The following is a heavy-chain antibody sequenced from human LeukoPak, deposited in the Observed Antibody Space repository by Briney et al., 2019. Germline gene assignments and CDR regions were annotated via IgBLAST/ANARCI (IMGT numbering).Heavy chain of an antibody. J-gene: IGHJ4*02. CDR1: GGSISSYY. D-gene: IGHD3-10*01. Sequence: SETLSLTCTVSGGSISSYYWSWIRQPPGKPLEWIGYIYYSGSTNYNPSLKSRVTISVDTSKNQFSLKLSSVTAADTAVYYCARLYGSGSFQYFDYWGQGTLVTVSS. CDR2: IYYSGST. CDR3: ARLYGSGSFQYFDY. V-gene: IGHV4-59*08.